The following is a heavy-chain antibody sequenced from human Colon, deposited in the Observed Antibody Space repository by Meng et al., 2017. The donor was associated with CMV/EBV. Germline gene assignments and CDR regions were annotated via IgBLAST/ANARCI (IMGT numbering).Heavy chain of an antibody. D-gene: IGHD3-3*01. CDR2: IIGSGFYT. Sequence: GESLKISCAASGFIFGDYAMTWVRQAPGKGLEWVASIIGSGFYTYYADSVKGRFTISRDNSRNMIDLQMSNLTAEDTALYYCARGTKYSDFWSGFPYWGHGTLVTVSS. J-gene: IGHJ4*01. CDR1: GFIFGDYA. V-gene: IGHV3-23*01. CDR3: ARGTKYSDFWSGFPY.